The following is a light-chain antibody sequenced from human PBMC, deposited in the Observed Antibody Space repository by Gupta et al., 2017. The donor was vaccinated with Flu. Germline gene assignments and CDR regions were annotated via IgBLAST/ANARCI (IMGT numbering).Light chain of an antibody. Sequence: TDRTTCQGDSIRRYYAIWYQQQPGQAPGLVLYDKNKRHSGIPARGYGSSSGNTAAVTITWAPAEEEADYYCNSRESSDNHKAVFGGGTKLTVL. CDR3: NSRESSDNHKAV. CDR2: DKN. J-gene: IGLJ2*01. V-gene: IGLV3-19*01. CDR1: SIRRYY.